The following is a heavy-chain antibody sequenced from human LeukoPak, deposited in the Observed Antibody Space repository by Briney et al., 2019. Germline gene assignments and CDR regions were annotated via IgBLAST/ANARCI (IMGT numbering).Heavy chain of an antibody. CDR1: GGSISSSSYY. CDR3: ASQYGGYGGLYYLDY. J-gene: IGHJ4*02. Sequence: SETLSLTCTVSGGSISSSSYYWGWIRQPPGKGLEWIGSIYYSGSTYYNPSLKSRVTISVDTSKNQFSLKLSSVTAADTAVYYCASQYGGYGGLYYLDYWGQGTLVTVSS. D-gene: IGHD5-12*01. CDR2: IYYSGST. V-gene: IGHV4-39*07.